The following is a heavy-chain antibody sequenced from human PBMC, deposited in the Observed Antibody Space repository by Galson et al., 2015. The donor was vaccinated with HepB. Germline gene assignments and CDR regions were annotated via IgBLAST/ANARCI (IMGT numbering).Heavy chain of an antibody. CDR3: ASSPRIRDGDYGWFDP. V-gene: IGHV3-66*01. J-gene: IGHJ5*02. D-gene: IGHD4-17*01. CDR1: GFTVSSNY. Sequence: SLRLSCAASGFTVSSNYMSWVRQAPGKGLEWVSVIYSGGSTHYADSAKGRLTISRDNSKNTLYLQMNSLRAEDTAVYYCASSPRIRDGDYGWFDPWGQGTLVTVSS. CDR2: IYSGGST.